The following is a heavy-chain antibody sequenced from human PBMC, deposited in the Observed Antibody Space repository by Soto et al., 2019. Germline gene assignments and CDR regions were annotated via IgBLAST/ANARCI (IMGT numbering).Heavy chain of an antibody. V-gene: IGHV3-23*01. CDR1: GFTFSSYA. CDR3: AKLGDCSSTSCYTLDY. Sequence: EVQLLESGGGLVQPGGSLRLSCAASGFTFSSYAMSWVRQAPGKGLEWVSAISGSGGSTYYADSVKGRFTISRDNSKNTLDLQMNSLRAEDTAVYYCAKLGDCSSTSCYTLDYWGQGTLVTVSS. CDR2: ISGSGGST. J-gene: IGHJ4*02. D-gene: IGHD2-2*02.